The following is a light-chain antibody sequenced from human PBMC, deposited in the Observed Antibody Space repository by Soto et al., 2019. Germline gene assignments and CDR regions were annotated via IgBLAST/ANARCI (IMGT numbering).Light chain of an antibody. V-gene: IGKV1-39*01. CDR3: HQTAANPWT. CDR1: QNIGVY. J-gene: IGKJ1*01. Sequence: DIQMTQSPSSLSASVGDRVTITCRASQNIGVYLNWYQKKPGKAPKLLIHAASSLRSGVPSTFSGSGSGTDFALTISSLQPEDFATYYCHQTAANPWTFXQGTKADIK. CDR2: AAS.